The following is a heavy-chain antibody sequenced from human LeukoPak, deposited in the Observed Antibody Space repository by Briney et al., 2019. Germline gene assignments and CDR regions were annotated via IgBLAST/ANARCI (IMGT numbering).Heavy chain of an antibody. CDR3: ARDYGDYGASLDY. Sequence: PGRSLRLSCAASGFTFSSYVMHWVRQAPGKGLEWVAVISYGGSNKFYADSVKGRFTISRDNSKNTLYLQMNILRPEDTAVYYCARDYGDYGASLDYWGQGTLVTVSS. J-gene: IGHJ4*02. CDR2: ISYGGSNK. V-gene: IGHV3-30-3*01. CDR1: GFTFSSYV. D-gene: IGHD4-17*01.